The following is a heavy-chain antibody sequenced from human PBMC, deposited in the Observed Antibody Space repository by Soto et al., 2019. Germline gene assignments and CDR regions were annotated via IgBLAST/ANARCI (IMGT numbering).Heavy chain of an antibody. CDR2: IIPILGIA. Sequence: QVQLVQSGAEVKKPGSSVKVSCKASGGTFSSYTIGWVRQAPGQGLEWMGRIIPILGIANYAQKFQGRVTITADKSTSTAYMELSSLRSEDTAVYYCASYCSGGSCYPFDYWGQGTLVTVSS. CDR3: ASYCSGGSCYPFDY. J-gene: IGHJ4*02. V-gene: IGHV1-69*02. CDR1: GGTFSSYT. D-gene: IGHD2-15*01.